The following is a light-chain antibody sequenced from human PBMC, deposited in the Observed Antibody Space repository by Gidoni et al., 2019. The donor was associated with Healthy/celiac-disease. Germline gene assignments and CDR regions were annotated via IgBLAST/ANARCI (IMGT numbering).Light chain of an antibody. V-gene: IGKV4-1*01. J-gene: IGKJ3*01. Sequence: DIVMTQSPDSLAVSRGERATINCKSSQSVLYSPNNKNYLAWYQQKPGQPPKLLIYWASTRESGVPDRFSGSGSGTDFTLTISSLQAEDVAVYYCQQYYSTPLTFGPGTKVDIK. CDR3: QQYYSTPLT. CDR2: WAS. CDR1: QSVLYSPNNKNY.